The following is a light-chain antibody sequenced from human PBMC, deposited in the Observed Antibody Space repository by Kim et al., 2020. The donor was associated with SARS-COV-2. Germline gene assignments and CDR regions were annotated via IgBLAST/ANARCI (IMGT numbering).Light chain of an antibody. V-gene: IGLV3-21*04. Sequence: PGPTARSTCGVNDIGRLPVHCYQQKPGQAPLLVISYDSDRPSGIPGRFSGSNSGNTATMTISRVEAGDEADYFCQVWDSTSDHPWVFGGGTQLTVL. J-gene: IGLJ3*02. CDR1: DIGRLP. CDR3: QVWDSTSDHPWV. CDR2: YDS.